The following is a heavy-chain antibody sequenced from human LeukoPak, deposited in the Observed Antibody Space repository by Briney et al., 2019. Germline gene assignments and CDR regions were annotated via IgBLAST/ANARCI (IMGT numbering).Heavy chain of an antibody. D-gene: IGHD3-3*01. Sequence: PGGSLRLSCAASGFTFSSYGMYWVRQAPGKGLEWVALIWYDGSNKYYADSVKGRFTISRDNSKNTLYLQMNSLRAEDTAVSYCAKDSGSGYPQYYFDYWGQGTLVTVSS. J-gene: IGHJ4*02. CDR3: AKDSGSGYPQYYFDY. V-gene: IGHV3-33*06. CDR1: GFTFSSYG. CDR2: IWYDGSNK.